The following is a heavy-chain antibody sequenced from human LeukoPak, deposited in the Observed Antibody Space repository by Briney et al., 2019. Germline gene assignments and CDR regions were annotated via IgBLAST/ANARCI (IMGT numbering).Heavy chain of an antibody. CDR2: IIPSVDKA. D-gene: IGHD6-19*01. J-gene: IGHJ6*02. V-gene: IGHV1-69*10. CDR1: GASFNNYV. CDR3: ARGFGGSSGSSDYYGMDV. Sequence: SVKVSCMASGASFNNYVVTWVRQAPGQGLEWMGLIIPSVDKAKYAQNSQGRVTITADKSTSTAYMGLRSLRSEDTAVYYCARGFGGSSGSSDYYGMDVWGQGTTVTVSS.